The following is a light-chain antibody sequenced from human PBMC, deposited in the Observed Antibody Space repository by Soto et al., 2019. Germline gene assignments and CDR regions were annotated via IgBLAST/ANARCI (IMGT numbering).Light chain of an antibody. V-gene: IGKV1-6*01. CDR2: AAS. CDR3: LQDYNYPLT. J-gene: IGKJ4*01. CDR1: QDIRSN. Sequence: AIQMTQSPSSLSASVGDRVTITCRASQDIRSNLRWYQQKPGKAPKPLIYAASSLQSGVPATFSGSGSGTDFTLTISSLQPEDFATYYCLQDYNYPLTFGGGTKVEVK.